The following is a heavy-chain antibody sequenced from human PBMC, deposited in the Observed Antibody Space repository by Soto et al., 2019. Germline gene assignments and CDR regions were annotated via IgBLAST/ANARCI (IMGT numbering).Heavy chain of an antibody. J-gene: IGHJ4*02. D-gene: IGHD2-21*02. CDR3: ALGGGGYNSGAVY. CDR1: GGGNLRDYR. CDR2: IIPTPGSA. Sequence: QVQLVQSGAEVKKPGSSVQVSCKASGGGNLRDYRTTWVRQAPGQGLEWVGGIIPTPGSAYYAQNFQGRVTITADESTSTVYMELRILRSDDTAVYYCALGGGGYNSGAVYWGQGTLVTVSS. V-gene: IGHV1-69*01.